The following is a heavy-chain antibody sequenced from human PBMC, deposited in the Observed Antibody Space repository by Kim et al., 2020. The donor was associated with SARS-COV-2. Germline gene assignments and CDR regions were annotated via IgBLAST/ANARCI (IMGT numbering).Heavy chain of an antibody. CDR1: GYTFTTYW. CDR3: ARQSDGYQLQTFDY. V-gene: IGHV5-51*01. CDR2: IYPSDSDT. Sequence: GESLKISCKGSGYTFTTYWIGWVRQMPGKGLELMGIIYPSDSDTRYSPSFQGQVTISADKSISTAYLQWSSLKASDTAMYYCARQSDGYQLQTFDYRGQGNPGTGSS. J-gene: IGHJ4*02. D-gene: IGHD2-2*01.